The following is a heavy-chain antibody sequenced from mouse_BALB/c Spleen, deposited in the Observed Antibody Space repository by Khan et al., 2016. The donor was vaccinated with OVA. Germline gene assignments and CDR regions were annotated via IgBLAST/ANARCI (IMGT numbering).Heavy chain of an antibody. D-gene: IGHD2-4*01. CDR3: ARKDYYDYDPFPY. V-gene: IGHV3-2*02. CDR2: INYSGNT. CDR1: GYSITSEYA. J-gene: IGHJ3*01. Sequence: VQLKQSGPGLVKPSQSLSLTCPVSGYSITSEYAWNWIRQFPGNKLEWMGYINYSGNTRFNPSLKSRTSITRDPSKNQFFLQLNSVTTEDTATYYCARKDYYDYDPFPYWGQGTLVTVSA.